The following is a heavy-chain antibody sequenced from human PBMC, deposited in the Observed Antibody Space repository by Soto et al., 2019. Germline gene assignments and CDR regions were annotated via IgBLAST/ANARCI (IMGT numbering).Heavy chain of an antibody. Sequence: ASVEVSCKASGYTFTSYGISWVRQAPGQGLEWMGWISAYNGNTNYAQKLQGRVTMTTDTSTSTAYMELRSLRSDDTAVYYCARVALYYDFWSGYYNPDYYYGMDVWGQGTTVTVSS. D-gene: IGHD3-3*01. V-gene: IGHV1-18*04. CDR2: ISAYNGNT. CDR3: ARVALYYDFWSGYYNPDYYYGMDV. J-gene: IGHJ6*02. CDR1: GYTFTSYG.